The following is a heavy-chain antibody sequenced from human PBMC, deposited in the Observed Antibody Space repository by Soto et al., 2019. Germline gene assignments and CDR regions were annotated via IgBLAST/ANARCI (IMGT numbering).Heavy chain of an antibody. Sequence: SETLSLTCAVYGGSFSAYYWSWIRQPPGKRLEWIGYIYYSGSTNYNPSLKSRVTISVDTSKNQFSLKLNSVTAADTAVYYCARVRREYDNSGPVDYWGQGTLVTVSS. D-gene: IGHD3-22*01. J-gene: IGHJ4*02. CDR3: ARVRREYDNSGPVDY. V-gene: IGHV4-59*12. CDR1: GGSFSAYY. CDR2: IYYSGST.